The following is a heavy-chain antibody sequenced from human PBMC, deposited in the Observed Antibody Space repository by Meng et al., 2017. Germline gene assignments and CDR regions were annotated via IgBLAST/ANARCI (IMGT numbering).Heavy chain of an antibody. V-gene: IGHV3-23*01. D-gene: IGHD6-19*01. J-gene: IGHJ4*02. Sequence: GESLKISGAASGFTFSSYAMSWVRQAPGKGLEWGSAISGSGGSTYYAESVEGRFTPSRDNSKNTLYLQMNSLGAEDTAGYYCAKGSSGFDYWGQGTLVTVSS. CDR2: ISGSGGST. CDR1: GFTFSSYA. CDR3: AKGSSGFDY.